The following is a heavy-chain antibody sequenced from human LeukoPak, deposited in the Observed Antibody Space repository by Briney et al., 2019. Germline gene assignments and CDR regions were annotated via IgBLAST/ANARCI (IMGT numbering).Heavy chain of an antibody. CDR2: SRDRANGYTP. CDR1: GFTFSGRY. Sequence: GGSLRLSCTASGFTFSGRYMDWVRQAPGKGLEWVGRSRDRANGYTPEYAVSVRGRFTISRDDSETSMYLQMNSLKTEDSAVYYCTRGGTSPVAYYYHMDVWGRGTTVTASS. V-gene: IGHV3-72*01. D-gene: IGHD4-23*01. CDR3: TRGGTSPVAYYYHMDV. J-gene: IGHJ6*02.